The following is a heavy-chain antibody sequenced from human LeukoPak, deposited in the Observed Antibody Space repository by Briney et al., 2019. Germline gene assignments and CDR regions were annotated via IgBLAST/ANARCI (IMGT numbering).Heavy chain of an antibody. D-gene: IGHD1-26*01. V-gene: IGHV3-74*01. Sequence: PGGSLRLSCAASGFTFSSYWMHWVRQAPGKGLVWVSRINTDGSSTTYADSVKGRFTISGDNAKNTLYLQMNSLRADDTAVYYCAKGLMGATPYYFDYWGQGTLVTVSS. J-gene: IGHJ4*02. CDR2: INTDGSST. CDR1: GFTFSSYW. CDR3: AKGLMGATPYYFDY.